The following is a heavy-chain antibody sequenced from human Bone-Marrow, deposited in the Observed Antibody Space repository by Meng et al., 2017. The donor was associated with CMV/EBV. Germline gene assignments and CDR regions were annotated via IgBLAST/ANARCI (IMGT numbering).Heavy chain of an antibody. CDR1: GGSISSYY. Sequence: SETPSLTCTVSGGSISSYYWSWIRQPPGKGLEWIGYIYYSGSTNYNPSLKSRVTISVDTSKNQFSLKLSSVTAADTAVYYCARLGYNWNYYYYYGMDVWGQGTTVTVSS. J-gene: IGHJ6*02. CDR3: ARLGYNWNYYYYYGMDV. D-gene: IGHD1-20*01. CDR2: IYYSGST. V-gene: IGHV4-59*12.